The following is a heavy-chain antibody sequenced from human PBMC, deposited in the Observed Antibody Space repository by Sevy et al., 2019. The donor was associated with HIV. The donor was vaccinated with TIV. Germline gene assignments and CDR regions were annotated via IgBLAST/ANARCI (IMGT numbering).Heavy chain of an antibody. CDR1: GFTFSSYA. D-gene: IGHD6-19*01. CDR2: ISKSGEST. J-gene: IGHJ4*02. CDR3: AKEWTLLSDWYGEFDY. V-gene: IGHV3-23*01. Sequence: GGCLRLSCAASGFTFSSYAMNWVRQAPGKGLEWVSSISKSGESTYYADSVRGRFTVSRDNSKNTVYLQLNSLRAEDTAIYYCAKEWTLLSDWYGEFDYWGQGTLVTVSS.